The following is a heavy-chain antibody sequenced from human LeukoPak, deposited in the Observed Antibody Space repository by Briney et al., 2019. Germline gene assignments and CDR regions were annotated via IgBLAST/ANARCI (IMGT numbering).Heavy chain of an antibody. V-gene: IGHV1-46*01. Sequence: ASVKVSCKTSGFSFSSFYIHWVRQGPGQGLEWMGLISPNGGSTRLAQKFQGRVTRTSDMATSTVYMELSSLRSEDAAVYYCARDWGASNYFDYWGQGSLIIVSS. CDR1: GFSFSSFY. CDR3: ARDWGASNYFDY. D-gene: IGHD7-27*01. CDR2: ISPNGGST. J-gene: IGHJ4*02.